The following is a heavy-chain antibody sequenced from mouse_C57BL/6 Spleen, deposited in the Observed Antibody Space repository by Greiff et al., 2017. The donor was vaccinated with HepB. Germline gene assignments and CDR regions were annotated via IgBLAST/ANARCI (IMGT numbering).Heavy chain of an antibody. V-gene: IGHV1-50*01. D-gene: IGHD1-1*01. J-gene: IGHJ3*01. Sequence: QVQLQQPGAELVKPGASVKLSCKASGYTFTSYWMQWVKQRPGQGLEWIGEIDPSDSYTNYNQKFKGKATLTVDTSSSTAYMQLSSLTSEDSAVYYCARWGTTVGTFAYWGQGTLVTVSA. CDR3: ARWGTTVGTFAY. CDR2: IDPSDSYT. CDR1: GYTFTSYW.